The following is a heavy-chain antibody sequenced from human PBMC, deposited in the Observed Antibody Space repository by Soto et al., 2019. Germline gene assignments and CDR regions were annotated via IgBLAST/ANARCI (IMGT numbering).Heavy chain of an antibody. V-gene: IGHV3-13*01. Sequence: GGSLRLSCAASGFTFSSYDMHWVRQATGKGLEWVSAIGTAGDTYYPGSVKGRFTISRENAKNSLYLQMNSLRAEDTAVYYCARGKVVRGVIITPGDTNPYYYGMDVWGQGTTVTVSS. J-gene: IGHJ6*02. D-gene: IGHD3-10*01. CDR1: GFTFSSYD. CDR2: IGTAGDT. CDR3: ARGKVVRGVIITPGDTNPYYYGMDV.